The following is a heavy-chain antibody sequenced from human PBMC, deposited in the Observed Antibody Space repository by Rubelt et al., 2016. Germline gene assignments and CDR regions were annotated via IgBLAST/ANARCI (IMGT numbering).Heavy chain of an antibody. CDR1: GGSISTYY. J-gene: IGHJ4*02. CDR3: ARGNTALVSLNY. V-gene: IGHV4-59*12. Sequence: QVQLQESGPGLVKPSETLSLTCTVSGGSISTYYWRWIRQPPGKGLEWIGYISSGGRTNYNPSLKRRVTISIDTSKNQFSLKLSSVTAADTAVYYCARGNTALVSLNYWGQGTLVTVSS. D-gene: IGHD5-18*01. CDR2: ISSGGRT.